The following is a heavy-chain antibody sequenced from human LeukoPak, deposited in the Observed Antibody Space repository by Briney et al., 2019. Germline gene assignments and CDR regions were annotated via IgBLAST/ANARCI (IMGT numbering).Heavy chain of an antibody. CDR1: GFTFSSYE. D-gene: IGHD6-13*01. J-gene: IGHJ4*02. CDR2: ISSGSTI. CDR3: ARESSSWYY. Sequence: PGGSLRLSCAASGFTFSSYEMNWVRQAPGKGLEWVSYISSGSTIYYADSVKGRFTISRDNAKNSLYLQMNSLRAEDTAVYYCARESSSWYYWGQGTLVTVSS. V-gene: IGHV3-48*03.